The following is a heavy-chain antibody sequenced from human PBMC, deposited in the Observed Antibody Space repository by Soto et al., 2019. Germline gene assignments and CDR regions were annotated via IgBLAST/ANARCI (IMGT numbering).Heavy chain of an antibody. Sequence: SETLSLTCAVYGGSFSGYYWSWIRQPPGKGLEWIGEINHSGSTNYNPSLKSRVTISVDTSKNQFSLKLSSVTAADTAVYYCAGTLFWSGYYTNWFDPWGQGTLVTVSS. CDR3: AGTLFWSGYYTNWFDP. J-gene: IGHJ5*02. V-gene: IGHV4-34*01. CDR1: GGSFSGYY. CDR2: INHSGST. D-gene: IGHD3-3*01.